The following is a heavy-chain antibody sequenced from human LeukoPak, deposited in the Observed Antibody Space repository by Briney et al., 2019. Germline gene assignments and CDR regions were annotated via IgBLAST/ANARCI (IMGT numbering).Heavy chain of an antibody. CDR2: IIPIFRTA. Sequence: SVKVSCKASGGTGSSYGISWGRQAPGQGLEWMGGIIPIFRTAHYAPQFQGSVTITPDESTSPAYMELSSLRSEDTAVYYCARFASSSWWGHYGMHVWGQGTTVTLSS. CDR1: GGTGSSYG. J-gene: IGHJ6*02. D-gene: IGHD6-13*01. V-gene: IGHV1-69*13. CDR3: ARFASSSWWGHYGMHV.